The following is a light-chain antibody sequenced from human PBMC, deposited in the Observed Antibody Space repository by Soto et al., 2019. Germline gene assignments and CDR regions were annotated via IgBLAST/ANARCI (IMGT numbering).Light chain of an antibody. V-gene: IGKV3-20*01. CDR2: GAS. Sequence: DIVLTQSPGTLSLSPGERATLSCKASQSVTSRYLAWYQQKPGQAPRLLIYGASSRATGIPDRFSGSGSGTDFTLTISRLEPEDFAVYFCQQYNNSPEYTFGQGTKREIK. CDR3: QQYNNSPEYT. J-gene: IGKJ2*01. CDR1: QSVTSRY.